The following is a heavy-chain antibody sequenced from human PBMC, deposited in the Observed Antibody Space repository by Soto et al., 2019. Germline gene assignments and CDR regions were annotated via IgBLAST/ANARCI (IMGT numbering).Heavy chain of an antibody. J-gene: IGHJ4*02. CDR2: IYPGDSDT. CDR1: GCSFSDYW. Sequence: PGLSLKISWQGSGCSFSDYWIGWMRQMPGKGLEWMGIIYPGDSDTRYSPSFQGQVTISADKSISTASLQWSSLKASDTAVYYCARGAIVGSTKNYFDYWGQGTLVTVSS. D-gene: IGHD1-26*01. V-gene: IGHV5-51*01. CDR3: ARGAIVGSTKNYFDY.